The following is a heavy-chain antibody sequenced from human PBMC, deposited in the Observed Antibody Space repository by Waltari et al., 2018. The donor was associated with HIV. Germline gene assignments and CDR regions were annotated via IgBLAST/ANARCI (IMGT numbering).Heavy chain of an antibody. Sequence: EVQLVETGGGLIQPGGSLRLSCAASGFTVSSNYMTWVRQAPGKGLEWVSVIYSGGSTYYADSVKGRFTISRDNSKNTLYLQMNSLRAEDTAVYYCARVLRVYGMDVWGQGTTVTVSS. J-gene: IGHJ6*02. CDR1: GFTVSSNY. D-gene: IGHD3-10*01. CDR2: IYSGGST. CDR3: ARVLRVYGMDV. V-gene: IGHV3-53*02.